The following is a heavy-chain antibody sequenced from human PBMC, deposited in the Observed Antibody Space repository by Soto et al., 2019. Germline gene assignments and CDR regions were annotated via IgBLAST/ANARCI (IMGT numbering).Heavy chain of an antibody. J-gene: IGHJ4*02. CDR2: ISLGGRA. CDR1: GGSLSGHF. V-gene: IGHV4-34*01. CDR3: ASGAPGYIIWYEY. Sequence: QVQLQQWGAGLLKPSETLSLTCTVYGGSLSGHFWTWIRQPPGKGLEWIGEISLGGRANYNPLLCSRVTISVDRSEIQFSLNLASVTAADTAVYYCASGAPGYIIWYEYCGQGTLVTVSS. D-gene: IGHD6-13*01.